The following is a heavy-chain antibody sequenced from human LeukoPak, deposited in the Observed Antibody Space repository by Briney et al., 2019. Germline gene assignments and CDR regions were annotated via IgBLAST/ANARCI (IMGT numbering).Heavy chain of an antibody. CDR1: GDSVSSNSAA. J-gene: IGHJ5*02. D-gene: IGHD6-6*01. V-gene: IGHV6-1*01. CDR2: TYYRSKWYN. Sequence: SQTLLLTCAISGDSVSSNSAAWNWIRQSPSRGLEWLGRTYYRSKWYNDYAVSVKSRITINPDTSKNQFSLQLNSVTPEDTAVYYCARDYEQLEGVWFDPWGQGTLVTVSS. CDR3: ARDYEQLEGVWFDP.